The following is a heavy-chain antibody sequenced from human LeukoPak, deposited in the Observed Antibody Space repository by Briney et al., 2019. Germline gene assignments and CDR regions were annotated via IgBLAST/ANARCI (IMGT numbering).Heavy chain of an antibody. J-gene: IGHJ3*02. CDR1: GFTFSSYE. V-gene: IGHV3-23*01. CDR2: ISGSGGST. CDR3: AKGKLEPQDAFDI. Sequence: GSLRLSCAASGFTFSSYEMNWVRQAPGKGLEWVSAISGSGGSTYYADSVKGRFTISRDNSKNTLYLQMNSLRAEDTAVYYCAKGKLEPQDAFDIWGQGTMVTVSS. D-gene: IGHD1-14*01.